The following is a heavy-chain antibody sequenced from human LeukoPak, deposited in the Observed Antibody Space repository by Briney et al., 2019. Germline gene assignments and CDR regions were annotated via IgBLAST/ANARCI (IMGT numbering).Heavy chain of an antibody. V-gene: IGHV3-23*01. CDR1: GFTFSSYA. CDR2: ISGSGGST. CDR3: ARDYYDSSGYLFDC. J-gene: IGHJ4*02. Sequence: GGSLRLSCAASGFTFSSYAMSWVRQAPGKGLEWVSAISGSGGSTYYADSVKGRFTISRDNSKNTLYLQMNSLRTEDTALYYCARDYYDSSGYLFDCWGQGTLVTVSS. D-gene: IGHD3-22*01.